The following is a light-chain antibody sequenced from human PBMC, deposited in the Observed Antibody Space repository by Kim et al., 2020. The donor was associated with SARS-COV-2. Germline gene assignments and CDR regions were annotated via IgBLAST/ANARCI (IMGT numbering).Light chain of an antibody. CDR1: QSVSNNY. Sequence: EIVLTQSPGTLSLSPGERATLSCRASQSVSNNYLACYQQKPGQPPSLLINGASSRATGIPDGLRGSGSGTDFTLTISRLAPEDFVVYYCRKYCSSPRLTFGGGTKVDIK. J-gene: IGKJ4*01. CDR3: RKYCSSPRLT. CDR2: GAS. V-gene: IGKV3-20*01.